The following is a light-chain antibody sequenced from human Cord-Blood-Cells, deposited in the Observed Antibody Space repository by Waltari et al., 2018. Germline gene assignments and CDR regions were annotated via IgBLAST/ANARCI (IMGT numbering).Light chain of an antibody. CDR1: QSVSSN. CDR2: GAS. CDR3: QQYNNWPIFT. V-gene: IGKV3-15*01. J-gene: IGKJ3*01. Sequence: ELVLTQPPATLPVSPGERSTLSCRASQSVSSNLAWYQQKPGQAPGLLTEGASTRATGIPARFSGSGSGTEFTLTISSLQSEDFAVYYCQQYNNWPIFTFGPGTKVDIK.